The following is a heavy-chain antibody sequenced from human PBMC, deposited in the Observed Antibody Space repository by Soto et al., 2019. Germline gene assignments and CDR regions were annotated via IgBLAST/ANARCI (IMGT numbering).Heavy chain of an antibody. V-gene: IGHV3-23*01. Sequence: EVQLLESGGGLVQPGGSLRLSCAASGFTFSSYAMSWVRQAPGKGLEWVSAISGSGGSTYYADSVKGRFTISRDNSKNTRYLQMNSLRDEDTAVYYCAKDFGGDVAAAGYDAWGQGTLVTVSS. D-gene: IGHD6-13*01. CDR3: AKDFGGDVAAAGYDA. CDR2: ISGSGGST. CDR1: GFTFSSYA. J-gene: IGHJ4*02.